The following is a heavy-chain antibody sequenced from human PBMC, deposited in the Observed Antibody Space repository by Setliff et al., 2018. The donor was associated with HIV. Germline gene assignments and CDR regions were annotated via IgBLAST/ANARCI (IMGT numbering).Heavy chain of an antibody. J-gene: IGHJ4*02. CDR3: AREMFMYTSSAGFPFDF. CDR2: INPSGGST. CDR1: GYTFTTYY. D-gene: IGHD3-10*02. V-gene: IGHV1-46*01. Sequence: ASVKVSCKASGYTFTTYYIHGGRQAPGQGLEWLGVINPSGGSTSYAQKFQDRVTMTRDTSTNTVYLELSSLRSEDTAMYYCAREMFMYTSSAGFPFDFWGQGTLVTVSS.